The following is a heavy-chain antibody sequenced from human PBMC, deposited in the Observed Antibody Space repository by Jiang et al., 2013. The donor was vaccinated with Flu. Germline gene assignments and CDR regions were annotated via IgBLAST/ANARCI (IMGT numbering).Heavy chain of an antibody. CDR3: ARTSYYYDSSGYYLIDY. Sequence: LLKPSETLSLTCTVSGGSISSSSYYWGWIRQPPGKGLEWIGSIYYSGSTYYNPSLKSRVTISVDTSKNQFSLKLSSVTAADTAVYYCARTSYYYDSSGYYLIDYWGQGTLVSVSS. CDR1: GGSISSSSYY. D-gene: IGHD3-22*01. J-gene: IGHJ4*02. V-gene: IGHV4-39*07. CDR2: IYYSGST.